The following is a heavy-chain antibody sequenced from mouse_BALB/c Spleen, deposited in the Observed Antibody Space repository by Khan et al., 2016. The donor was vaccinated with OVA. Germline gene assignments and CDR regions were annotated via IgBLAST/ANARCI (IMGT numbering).Heavy chain of an antibody. D-gene: IGHD1-1*01. CDR1: GYTFTDYV. CDR2: IYPGSGST. V-gene: IGHV1-77*01. CDR3: ARSGYGSLVY. J-gene: IGHJ2*01. Sequence: QVRLQQSGPELVKPGASVKMSCKASGYTFTDYVINWVKQRTGQGLEWIGEIYPGSGSTYYNEKFKGKATLTADKSSNPAYMQLSSLTSEVSAVYFCARSGYGSLVYWGQGTTLTVSS.